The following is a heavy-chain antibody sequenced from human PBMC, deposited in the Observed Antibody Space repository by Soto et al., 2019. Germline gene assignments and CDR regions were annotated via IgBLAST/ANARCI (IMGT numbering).Heavy chain of an antibody. CDR3: ARGVSGYYGFDY. J-gene: IGHJ4*02. Sequence: EVQLVESGGGPAQFGGSLRLSCAASGFTFSNYWMHWVHQVPGKGLVWVSRIKGDETSTGYAGSVKGRFTIFRDNVKNTLYLQINSLRAEDTSVYYCARGVSGYYGFDYWGQGTLVTVSS. V-gene: IGHV3-74*01. CDR1: GFTFSNYW. CDR2: IKGDETST. D-gene: IGHD5-12*01.